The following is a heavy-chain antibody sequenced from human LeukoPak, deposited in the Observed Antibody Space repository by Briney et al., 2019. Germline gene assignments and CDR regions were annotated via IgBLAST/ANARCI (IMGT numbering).Heavy chain of an antibody. Sequence: PGGSLRLSCAASGFTFSSYAMSWVRQAPGKGLEWVSAISGSGGSTYYVDSVKGRFTISRDNAKNSLYLQMNSLRAEDTAVYYCARDFKTRGYSDYWGQGTLVTVSS. CDR2: ISGSGGST. D-gene: IGHD5-18*01. J-gene: IGHJ4*02. CDR1: GFTFSSYA. CDR3: ARDFKTRGYSDY. V-gene: IGHV3-23*01.